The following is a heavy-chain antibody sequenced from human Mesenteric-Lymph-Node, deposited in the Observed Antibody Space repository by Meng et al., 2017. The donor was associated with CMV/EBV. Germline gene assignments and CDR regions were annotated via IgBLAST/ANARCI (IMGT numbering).Heavy chain of an antibody. CDR2: ISAGGGNT. CDR3: ARNFWSGYPPLVYFDY. J-gene: IGHJ4*02. D-gene: IGHD3-3*01. Sequence: GESLKISCVASGFTFSGHAMSWVRQAPGKGLEWISGISAGGGNTYYTDSVTGRFTISRDSSKNTLYLQLNSLRAEDTAVYYCARNFWSGYPPLVYFDYWGQGTLVTVSS. V-gene: IGHV3-23*01. CDR1: GFTFSGHA.